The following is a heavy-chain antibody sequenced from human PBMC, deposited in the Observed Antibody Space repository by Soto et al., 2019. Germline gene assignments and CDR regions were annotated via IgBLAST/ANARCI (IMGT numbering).Heavy chain of an antibody. CDR2: IWYDGSNK. V-gene: IGHV3-33*01. D-gene: IGHD2-15*01. J-gene: IGHJ6*02. CDR1: GFTFNTYG. CDR3: ARSDCTGAYCYSLHVNYGVDV. Sequence: QVQLVESGGGVVQPGGSLRLSCRTSGFTFNTYGMHWVRQAPGKGLEWVAIIWYDGSNKYYADSVKGRFTISRDHSKNTLYVQMNILSAEDTSVYYCARSDCTGAYCYSLHVNYGVDVWGQGTTVTVSS.